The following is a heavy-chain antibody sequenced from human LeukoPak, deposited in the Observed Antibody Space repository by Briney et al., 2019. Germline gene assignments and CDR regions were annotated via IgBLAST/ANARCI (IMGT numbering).Heavy chain of an antibody. V-gene: IGHV3-21*01. CDR3: ARSGDADPYDRAPLDY. CDR1: GFTFSSYS. J-gene: IGHJ4*02. CDR2: ISSSSSYI. D-gene: IGHD3-22*01. Sequence: GGSLRLSCAASGFTFSSYSMNWVRQAPGKGLEWVSSISSSSSYIYYADSVKGRFTISRDNAKNSLYLQMNSLRAEDTAVYYCARSGDADPYDRAPLDYWGQGTLVTVSS.